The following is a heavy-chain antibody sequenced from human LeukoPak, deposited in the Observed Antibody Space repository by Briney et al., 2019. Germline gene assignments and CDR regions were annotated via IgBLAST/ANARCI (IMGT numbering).Heavy chain of an antibody. Sequence: ASVKVSCKASGYTFTSYGISWVRQAPGQGLEWMGWISAYNGNTNYAQKLQGRVTMTTDTSTSTAYMELRSLRSDDAAMYYCARLTYYYGSGRLDYWGQGTLVTVSS. J-gene: IGHJ4*02. CDR3: ARLTYYYGSGRLDY. CDR1: GYTFTSYG. CDR2: ISAYNGNT. V-gene: IGHV1-18*04. D-gene: IGHD3-10*01.